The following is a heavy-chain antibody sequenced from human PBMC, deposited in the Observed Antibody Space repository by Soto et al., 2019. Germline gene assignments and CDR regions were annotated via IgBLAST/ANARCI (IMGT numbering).Heavy chain of an antibody. D-gene: IGHD3-22*01. CDR1: GFTFSDYY. J-gene: IGHJ4*02. CDR2: ISSSGSII. Sequence: GGSLRLSCAASGFTFSDYYMSWIRQAPGKGLEWVSYISSSGSIIYYADSVKGRFTISRDNAKNSLYLQLNSLRAEDTAVYYCARDLGYYASDGYFDYWGQGTVVTVSP. CDR3: ARDLGYYASDGYFDY. V-gene: IGHV3-11*01.